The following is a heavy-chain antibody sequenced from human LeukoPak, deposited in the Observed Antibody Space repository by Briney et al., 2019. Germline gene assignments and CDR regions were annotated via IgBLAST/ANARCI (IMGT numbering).Heavy chain of an antibody. CDR2: INAGNGNT. V-gene: IGHV1-3*01. CDR1: GYTFTSYA. J-gene: IGHJ4*02. D-gene: IGHD4-23*01. Sequence: ASVKVSCKASGYTFTSYAMHWVRQAPGQRLEWMGWINAGNGNTKYSQKFQGRVTITRDTSASTAYMELSSLRSDDTAVYYCARRPVYGGNPYFDYWGQGTLVTVSS. CDR3: ARRPVYGGNPYFDY.